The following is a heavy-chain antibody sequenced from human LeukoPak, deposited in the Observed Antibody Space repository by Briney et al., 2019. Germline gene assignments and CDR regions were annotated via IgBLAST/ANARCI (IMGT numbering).Heavy chain of an antibody. J-gene: IGHJ3*01. D-gene: IGHD6-13*01. Sequence: GGSLRLSCAASGFTFSSYSMTWVRQAPGKGLEWVSSISSSSSYIYYADSVKGRFTISRDNAKNSLYLQMNSLRAEDTAVYYCARYHAAASDAFDLWGQGTMVTVSS. CDR2: ISSSSSYI. CDR3: ARYHAAASDAFDL. CDR1: GFTFSSYS. V-gene: IGHV3-21*01.